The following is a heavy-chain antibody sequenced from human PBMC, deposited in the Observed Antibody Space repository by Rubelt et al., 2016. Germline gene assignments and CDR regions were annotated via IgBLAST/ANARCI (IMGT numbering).Heavy chain of an antibody. J-gene: IGHJ4*02. CDR1: GYTFTSYG. CDR3: ARGSVDSYYLL. D-gene: IGHD4-11*01. V-gene: IGHV1-18*01. CDR2: ISAHNGNT. Sequence: QAQLVHSGVEMRKPGASVKVSCKASGYTFTSYGLSWVRLAHGQGLEWVGWISAHNGNTKSAQNFQGRVTMTTDASTSTAFLELKSLRADDTAIYYCARGSVDSYYLLWGQGTPVIVSS.